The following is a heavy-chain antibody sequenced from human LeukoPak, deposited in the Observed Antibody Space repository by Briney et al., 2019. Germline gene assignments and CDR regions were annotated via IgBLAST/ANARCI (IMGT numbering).Heavy chain of an antibody. Sequence: KPSETLSLTCAVYGGSFSGYYWSWIRQPPGKGLEWIGEIYHSGSTNYNPSLKSRVTISVDTSKNQFSLKLSSVTAADTAVYYCARPSKWLARDAFDIWGQGTMVTVSS. CDR1: GGSFSGYY. V-gene: IGHV4-34*01. CDR2: IYHSGST. D-gene: IGHD6-19*01. CDR3: ARPSKWLARDAFDI. J-gene: IGHJ3*02.